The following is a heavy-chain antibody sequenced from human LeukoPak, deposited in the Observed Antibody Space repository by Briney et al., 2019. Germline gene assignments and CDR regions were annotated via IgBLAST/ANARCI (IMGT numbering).Heavy chain of an antibody. D-gene: IGHD2-21*02. CDR1: GFTFSNHW. V-gene: IGHV3-7*01. CDR2: IKQDGSEK. Sequence: GGSLRLSCAASGFTFSNHWMTWVRQAPGKGLEWVANIKQDGSEKYYVDSVKGRFTISRDNAKNSMYLQMNSLRVEDTGVYYCARGRDWSLDYWGHGTLATVSS. J-gene: IGHJ4*01. CDR3: ARGRDWSLDY.